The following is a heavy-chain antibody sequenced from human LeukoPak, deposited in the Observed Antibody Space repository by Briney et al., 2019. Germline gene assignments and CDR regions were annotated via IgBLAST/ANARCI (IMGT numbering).Heavy chain of an antibody. CDR3: ARTRIPVPVDAFDI. CDR2: ISSSISYI. J-gene: IGHJ3*02. D-gene: IGHD2-2*01. CDR1: GFTFTSYY. V-gene: IGHV3-21*01. Sequence: GGSLRLSCAASGFTFTSYYMNWVRQAPGKGLEWVSSISSSISYIYYADSVKGRFTISRDSAKNSLYLQMNSLRAEDTAVYYCARTRIPVPVDAFDIWGQGTMVTVSS.